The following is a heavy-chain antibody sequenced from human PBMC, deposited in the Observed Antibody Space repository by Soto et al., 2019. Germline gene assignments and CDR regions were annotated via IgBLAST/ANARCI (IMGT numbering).Heavy chain of an antibody. J-gene: IGHJ4*02. Sequence: QVQLVQSVAEVKKPESSVKVSCKASGGTFSSYAISGVRQAPGPGLEWMGGIIPIYGTANYAQKFQGRVTITADESTSTAYTELSSLRSEDTAVYYCARVRGASGPLWLWGQGTMVTFSA. D-gene: IGHD2-21*01. CDR3: ARVRGASGPLWL. V-gene: IGHV1-69*12. CDR2: IIPIYGTA. CDR1: GGTFSSYA.